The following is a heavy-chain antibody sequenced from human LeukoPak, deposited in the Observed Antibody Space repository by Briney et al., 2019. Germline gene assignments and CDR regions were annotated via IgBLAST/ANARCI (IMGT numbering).Heavy chain of an antibody. Sequence: PSETLSLTCTVSGGSVNNGPYYWSWIRQHPGKGLEWIGYISYTGGTYCNPSLESRVSMSVDTSKNQFSLKLSSVTAADTAMYYCARIIVGASFDYWGQGTLVTVSS. CDR2: ISYTGGT. CDR1: GGSVNNGPYY. CDR3: ARIIVGASFDY. V-gene: IGHV4-31*03. D-gene: IGHD1-26*01. J-gene: IGHJ4*02.